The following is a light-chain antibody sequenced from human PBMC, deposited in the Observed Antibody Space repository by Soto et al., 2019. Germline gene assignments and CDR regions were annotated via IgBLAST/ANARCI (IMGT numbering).Light chain of an antibody. V-gene: IGLV2-14*01. CDR2: DVS. Sequence: QSVLTQPAPVSGSPGQSITISCTGTSSYVGGYNYVSWYQQHPGKAPKLMIYDVSNRPSGVSNRFSGSKSGNTASLTISGLQAEDEADYYCSSYTSSSTYVFGTGTKVT. CDR3: SSYTSSSTYV. J-gene: IGLJ1*01. CDR1: SSYVGGYNY.